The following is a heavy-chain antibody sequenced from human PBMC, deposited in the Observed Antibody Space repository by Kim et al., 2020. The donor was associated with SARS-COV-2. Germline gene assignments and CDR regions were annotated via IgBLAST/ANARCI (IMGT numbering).Heavy chain of an antibody. Sequence: SETLSLTCAVYGGSFSGYYWSWIRQPPGKGLEWIGEINHSGSTNYNPSLKSRVTISVDTSKNQFSLKLSSVIAADTAVYYCARGKARYCSGGSCYPAEY. CDR3: ARGKARYCSGGSCYPAEY. D-gene: IGHD2-15*01. CDR1: GGSFSGYY. V-gene: IGHV4-34*01. J-gene: IGHJ1*01. CDR2: INHSGST.